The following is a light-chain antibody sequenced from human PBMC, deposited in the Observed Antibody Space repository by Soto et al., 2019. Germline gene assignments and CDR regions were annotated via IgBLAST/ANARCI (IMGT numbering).Light chain of an antibody. CDR1: SSNIGAGYD. J-gene: IGLJ2*01. CDR2: GNS. V-gene: IGLV1-40*01. CDR3: QSYDNSLTADVV. Sequence: QSVLTQPPSVSGAPGQRVTISCSGTSSNIGAGYDVHWYQQLPGTAPKVVIYGNSNRPSGVPDRFSGSKSGTSASLAITGLQAEDEADYYCQSYDNSLTADVVFGGGTKVTVL.